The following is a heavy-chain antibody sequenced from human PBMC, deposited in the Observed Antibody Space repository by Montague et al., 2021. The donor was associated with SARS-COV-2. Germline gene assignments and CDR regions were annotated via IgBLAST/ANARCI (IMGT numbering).Heavy chain of an antibody. CDR1: GDSISCPNYY. D-gene: IGHD5-18*01. CDR2: IYNSGST. V-gene: IGHV4-39*01. Sequence: SDTLSLTCTVSGDSISCPNYYWGWIRQAPGKGLDWIGSIYNSGSTYYNPSLKSRVTISIDTSKNQFSLKLSSVTAADTAVYYCARHHSYGVHSRDNWFHIWGQGTMVTVSS. CDR3: ARHHSYGVHSRDNWFHI. J-gene: IGHJ5*01.